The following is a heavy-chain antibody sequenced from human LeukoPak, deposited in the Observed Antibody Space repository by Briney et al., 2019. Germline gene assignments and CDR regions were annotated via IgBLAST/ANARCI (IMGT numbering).Heavy chain of an antibody. CDR1: GGSISSYY. CDR3: ARDPHYCSDGLCSDY. Sequence: KPSETLSLTCTVSGGSISSYYWSWIRQPAGKGLEWIGRIYSSGSTNYNPSLKSRVTMSVDTSKNQFSLKLSSVTAADTAVYYCARDPHYCSDGLCSDYWGQGTLVTVSS. V-gene: IGHV4-4*07. J-gene: IGHJ4*02. CDR2: IYSSGST. D-gene: IGHD2-15*01.